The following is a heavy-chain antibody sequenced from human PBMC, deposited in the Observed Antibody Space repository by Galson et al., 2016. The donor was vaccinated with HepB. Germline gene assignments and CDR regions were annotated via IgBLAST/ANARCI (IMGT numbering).Heavy chain of an antibody. CDR2: IDWDGDQ. CDR3: ARFDFGGNFFGY. V-gene: IGHV2-70*01. Sequence: PALVKPTQTLTLTCTFTGFSLTTRGMCVSWIRQPPGKALEWLALIDWDGDQYYTTSLKTRLTISKDTSKNQVLLTMTNMDPVDTATYYCARFDFGGNFFGYWGQGTLVTVSS. J-gene: IGHJ4*02. D-gene: IGHD4-23*01. CDR1: GFSLTTRGMC.